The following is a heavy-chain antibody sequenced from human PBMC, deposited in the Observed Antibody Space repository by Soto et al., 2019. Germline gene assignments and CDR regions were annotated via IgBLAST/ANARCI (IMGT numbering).Heavy chain of an antibody. CDR3: AKGPLPRTIFGVDY. Sequence: GGSRRLSCAASGFTFSSYAMSGGGQAPGKGLEWVSAISGSGGSTYYADSVKGRFTISRDNSKNTLYLQMNSLRAEDTAVYYCAKGPLPRTIFGVDYWGQGTLVTVSS. CDR2: ISGSGGST. CDR1: GFTFSSYA. V-gene: IGHV3-23*01. J-gene: IGHJ4*02. D-gene: IGHD3-3*01.